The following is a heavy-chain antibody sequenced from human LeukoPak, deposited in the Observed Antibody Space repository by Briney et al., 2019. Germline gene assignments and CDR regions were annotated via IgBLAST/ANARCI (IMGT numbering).Heavy chain of an antibody. V-gene: IGHV4-59*01. CDR1: GGSISSYY. J-gene: IGHJ4*02. CDR3: ARDRAYSYGPMAFDY. D-gene: IGHD5-18*01. Sequence: SETLSLTCTVSGGSISSYYWSWIRQPPGKGLEWIGYIYYSGSTNYNPSLKSRVTISVDTSKNQFSLKLSSVTAADTAVYYCARDRAYSYGPMAFDYWGQGTLVTVSS. CDR2: IYYSGST.